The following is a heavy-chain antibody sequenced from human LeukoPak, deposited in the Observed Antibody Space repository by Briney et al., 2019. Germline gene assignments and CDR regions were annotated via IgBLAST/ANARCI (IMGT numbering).Heavy chain of an antibody. V-gene: IGHV4-34*01. CDR1: GGSFSDYY. Sequence: SETLSLTCAVNGGSFSDYYWSWIRQPPGKGLEWIGAINHSGSTNYNSSLRSRVTISVDTSKNQFSRKLSSVTAADTAVYYCAREGYSSSWYYFDYWGQGTLVTISS. CDR3: AREGYSSSWYYFDY. CDR2: INHSGST. J-gene: IGHJ4*02. D-gene: IGHD6-13*01.